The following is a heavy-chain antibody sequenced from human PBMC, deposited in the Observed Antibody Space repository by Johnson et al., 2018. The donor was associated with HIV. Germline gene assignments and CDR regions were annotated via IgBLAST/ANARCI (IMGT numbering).Heavy chain of an antibody. D-gene: IGHD3-10*01. Sequence: VQLVESGGGLVKPGGSLRLSCAASGFTFSSYGMHWVRQAPGKGLEWVAVISYDGSNKYYAASVKGRFTISRDNSKNTLYLQMNSLRAEDTAVYYCAKEDYYGSGSYDAFDIWGQGTMVTVSS. CDR3: AKEDYYGSGSYDAFDI. CDR2: ISYDGSNK. CDR1: GFTFSSYG. V-gene: IGHV3-30*18. J-gene: IGHJ3*02.